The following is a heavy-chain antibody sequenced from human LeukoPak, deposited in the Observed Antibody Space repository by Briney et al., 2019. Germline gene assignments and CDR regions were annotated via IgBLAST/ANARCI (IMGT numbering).Heavy chain of an antibody. CDR3: ARQGAPPNYYYYMDV. CDR2: IYPGDSDT. V-gene: IGHV5-51*01. J-gene: IGHJ6*03. CDR1: GYTFTSYW. Sequence: KVSCKASGYTFTSYWIGWVRQMPGKGLEWMGIIYPGDSDTRYSPSFQGQVTISADKSISTAYLQWSSLKASDTAMYYCARQGAPPNYYYYMDVWGKGTTVTVSS.